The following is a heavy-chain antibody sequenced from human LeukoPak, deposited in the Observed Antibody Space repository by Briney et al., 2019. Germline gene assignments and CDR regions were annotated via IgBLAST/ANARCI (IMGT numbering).Heavy chain of an antibody. J-gene: IGHJ4*02. CDR3: SRDRGGGDIYFDY. Sequence: GGSLRLSCAASGFTLSSYGMNWVRQAPGKGPEWISYISRSGATIYYADSVKGRFTISRDNAKNSLYLQMSSLGAEDTAIYYCSRDRGGGDIYFDYWGQGTLVTVSS. CDR2: ISRSGATI. CDR1: GFTLSSYG. D-gene: IGHD2-21*02. V-gene: IGHV3-48*03.